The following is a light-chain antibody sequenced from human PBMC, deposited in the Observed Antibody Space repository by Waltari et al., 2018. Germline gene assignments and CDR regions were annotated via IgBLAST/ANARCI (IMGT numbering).Light chain of an antibody. J-gene: IGLJ3*02. V-gene: IGLV1-40*01. CDR2: GST. CDR3: QSYDTSLTVV. Sequence: QSVLTQPPSVSGAPGQRVTISCTGRGSNIGAGHDVHWYHQVPRTAPKLLIYGSTSRPLGVPDRFFGSTSGTSASLTITGLQAEDEGDYYCQSYDTSLTVVFGGGTKLTVL. CDR1: GSNIGAGHD.